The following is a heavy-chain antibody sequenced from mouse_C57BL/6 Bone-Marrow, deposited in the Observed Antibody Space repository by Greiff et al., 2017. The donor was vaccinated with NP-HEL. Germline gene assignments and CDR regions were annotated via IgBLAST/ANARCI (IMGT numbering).Heavy chain of an antibody. CDR2: IRNKANNHAT. Sequence: EVQLQQSGGGLVQPGGSMKLSCAASGFTFSDAWMDWVRQSPEKGLEWVAEIRNKANNHATYYAESVKGRFTISRDDSKSSVYLQMNSLRAEDTGIYYCTRRDGYYRAWFAYWGQGTLVTVSA. J-gene: IGHJ3*01. CDR1: GFTFSDAW. D-gene: IGHD2-3*01. CDR3: TRRDGYYRAWFAY. V-gene: IGHV6-6*01.